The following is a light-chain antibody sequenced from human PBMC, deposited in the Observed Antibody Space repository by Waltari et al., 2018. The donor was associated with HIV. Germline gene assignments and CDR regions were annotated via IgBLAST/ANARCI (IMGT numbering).Light chain of an antibody. V-gene: IGKV1-12*01. CDR2: SAF. Sequence: DIQLAQSPSTVSASVGDTVTITCRASRDIPTSLAWYQFKPGRVPKLLIYSAFRLETGVSSRFGGSGSGTEFTLTITSLQPEDFATYYCQQADSFPHTFGGGTRV. CDR3: QQADSFPHT. J-gene: IGKJ4*01. CDR1: RDIPTS.